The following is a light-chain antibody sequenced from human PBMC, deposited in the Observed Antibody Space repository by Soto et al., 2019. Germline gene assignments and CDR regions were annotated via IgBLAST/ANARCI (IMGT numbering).Light chain of an antibody. J-gene: IGLJ1*01. CDR3: SSYTSSITYV. CDR2: EVS. Sequence: QSVLTQPASVSGSPGQSITISCTGTSSDVGGYNYVSWYQQHPGKAPKLLLSEVSNRPSGVSTRFSGSKSGNTASLTISGLQAEDEADYYCSSYTSSITYVFGTGTK. CDR1: SSDVGGYNY. V-gene: IGLV2-14*01.